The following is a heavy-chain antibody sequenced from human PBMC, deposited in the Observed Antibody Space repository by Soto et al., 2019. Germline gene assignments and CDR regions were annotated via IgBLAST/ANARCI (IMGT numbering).Heavy chain of an antibody. CDR3: ARFSSSSAINYYYYGMDV. CDR1: GFTFSSYA. J-gene: IGHJ6*02. CDR2: ISYDGSNK. D-gene: IGHD6-6*01. Sequence: SLRLSCAASGFTFSSYAMHWVRQAPGKGLEWVAVISYDGSNKYYADSVKGRFTISRDNSKNTLYLQMNSLRAEDTAVYYCARFSSSSAINYYYYGMDVWGQGTTVTVSS. V-gene: IGHV3-30-3*01.